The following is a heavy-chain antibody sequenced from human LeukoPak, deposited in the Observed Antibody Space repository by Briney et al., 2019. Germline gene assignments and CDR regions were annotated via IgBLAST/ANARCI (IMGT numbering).Heavy chain of an antibody. V-gene: IGHV3-21*01. CDR1: GFPFSSYS. CDR2: ISSSSSYI. J-gene: IGHJ4*02. D-gene: IGHD3-22*01. CDR3: ARSTSVNYDSSGYSALDY. Sequence: KPGGSLRLSCAASGFPFSSYSMSWVRHAPGKGLEWVSYISSSSSYIYYADSVKGRFTISRDNAKNSLYLQMNSLRAEDTAVYYCARSTSVNYDSSGYSALDYWGQGTLVTVSS.